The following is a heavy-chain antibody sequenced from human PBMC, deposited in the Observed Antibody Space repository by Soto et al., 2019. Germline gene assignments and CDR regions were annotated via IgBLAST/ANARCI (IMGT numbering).Heavy chain of an antibody. Sequence: QLQLQESGPGLVKPSETLSLTCTVSGGSISSSHYYWGWIRQPPGEGLEWTGSIYYSGSTYYNPSLKSRVTISIDTSKNQFSLRLSSVTAADSAVYYCARVTAYSSGWYWFDYWGQGALVTVSP. CDR1: GGSISSSHYY. J-gene: IGHJ4*02. CDR3: ARVTAYSSGWYWFDY. D-gene: IGHD6-19*01. CDR2: IYYSGST. V-gene: IGHV4-39*01.